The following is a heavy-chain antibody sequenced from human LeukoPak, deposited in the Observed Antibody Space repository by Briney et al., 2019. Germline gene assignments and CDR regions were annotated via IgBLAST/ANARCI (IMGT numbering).Heavy chain of an antibody. Sequence: PGRSLRLSWAASGFTFDDYAMHWVRQAPGKGLEWVSGISWNSGSIGYADSVKGRFTISRDNAKNSLYLQMNSLRAEDTALYYCAKGPGSGHLDYWGQGTLVTVSS. J-gene: IGHJ4*02. D-gene: IGHD3-10*01. CDR2: ISWNSGSI. CDR3: AKGPGSGHLDY. V-gene: IGHV3-9*01. CDR1: GFTFDDYA.